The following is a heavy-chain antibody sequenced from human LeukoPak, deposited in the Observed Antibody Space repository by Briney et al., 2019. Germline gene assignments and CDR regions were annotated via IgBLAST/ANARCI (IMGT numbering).Heavy chain of an antibody. CDR3: ARHWSSGGSGSYYDY. Sequence: PGGSLRLSCAASGFTFSSYSMHWVRQAPGKGLEWVAVISYDGSNKYYADSVKGRFTISRDNSKNTLYLQMNSLRAEDTAMYYCARHWSSGGSGSYYDYWGQGTLVTVSS. J-gene: IGHJ4*02. CDR2: ISYDGSNK. D-gene: IGHD3-10*01. CDR1: GFTFSSYS. V-gene: IGHV3-30*04.